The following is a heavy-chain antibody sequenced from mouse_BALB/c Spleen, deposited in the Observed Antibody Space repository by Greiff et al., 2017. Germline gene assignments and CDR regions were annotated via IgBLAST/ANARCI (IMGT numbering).Heavy chain of an antibody. D-gene: IGHD3-1*01. Sequence: EVQLQQSGPELVKPGASVKIPCKASGYTFTDYNMDWVKQSHGKSPEWIGDINPNNGGTIYNQKFKGKATLTVDKSSSTAYMELRSLTSEDTAVYYCARGAFDPRAAYWGQGTLVTVSA. V-gene: IGHV1-18*01. CDR1: GYTFTDYN. CDR2: INPNNGGT. J-gene: IGHJ3*01. CDR3: ARGAFDPRAAY.